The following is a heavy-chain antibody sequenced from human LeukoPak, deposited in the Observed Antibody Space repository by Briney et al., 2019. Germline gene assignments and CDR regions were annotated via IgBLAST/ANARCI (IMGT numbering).Heavy chain of an antibody. J-gene: IGHJ6*02. CDR2: ISYDGSNK. CDR3: AKVKRDIGVVTADYYYGMDV. CDR1: GFTFSSYG. Sequence: GGSLRLSCAASGFTFSSYGMHWVRQAPGKGLEWVAVISYDGSNKYYADSVKGRFTISRDNSKNTLYLQMNSLRAEDTAVYYCAKVKRDIGVVTADYYYGMDVWGQGTTVTVSS. D-gene: IGHD2-21*02. V-gene: IGHV3-30*18.